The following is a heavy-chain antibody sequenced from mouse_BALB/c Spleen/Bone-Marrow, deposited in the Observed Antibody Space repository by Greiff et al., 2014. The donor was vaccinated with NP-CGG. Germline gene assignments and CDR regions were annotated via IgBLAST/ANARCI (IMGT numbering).Heavy chain of an antibody. D-gene: IGHD1-2*01. CDR1: GYTFTDYN. CDR3: ARRFITTAAWFAY. Sequence: VQLKESGPELVKPGASVKISCKASGYTFTDYNMHWVKQSYGKSLEWIGYIYPYNGGTGYNQKFKSKATLTVDNSSSAAYMELRSLTSEDSAVYFCARRFITTAAWFAYWGQGTLVTVSA. CDR2: IYPYNGGT. J-gene: IGHJ3*01. V-gene: IGHV1S29*02.